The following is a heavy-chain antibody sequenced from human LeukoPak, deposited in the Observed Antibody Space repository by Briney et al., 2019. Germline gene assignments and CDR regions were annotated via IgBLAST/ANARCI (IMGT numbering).Heavy chain of an antibody. CDR1: GGSITIGDYY. J-gene: IGHJ3*02. V-gene: IGHV4-30-4*08. CDR3: ARATITMAVGVPADAFDI. Sequence: PSQTLSLTCNVSGGSITIGDYYWGWIRQPPGKGLEWIGYIYYSGNTYYNPSLKSRVTISVDTSKKQFSLKLRSVTAADTAVYYCARATITMAVGVPADAFDIWGPGTMVTVS. CDR2: IYYSGNT. D-gene: IGHD3-10*01.